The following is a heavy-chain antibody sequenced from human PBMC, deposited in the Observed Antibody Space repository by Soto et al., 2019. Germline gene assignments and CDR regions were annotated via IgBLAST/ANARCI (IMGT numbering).Heavy chain of an antibody. CDR3: ARAPFSAPYGNAFDI. V-gene: IGHV5-51*01. Sequence: GESLKISCKGSGYSFTSYWIGWVRQMPGKGLEWMGIIYPGDSDTRYSPSFQGQVTISADKSISTAYLQWSSLRASDTAMYYCARAPFSAPYGNAFDIWGQGIMVTVSS. CDR2: IYPGDSDT. CDR1: GYSFTSYW. D-gene: IGHD4-17*01. J-gene: IGHJ3*02.